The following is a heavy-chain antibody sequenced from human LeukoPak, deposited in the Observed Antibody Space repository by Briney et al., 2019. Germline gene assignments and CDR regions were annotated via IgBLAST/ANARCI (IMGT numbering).Heavy chain of an antibody. CDR3: ARARSPLYGSGSYTRANLDD. J-gene: IGHJ6*04. D-gene: IGHD3-10*01. V-gene: IGHV4-34*01. CDR2: VNNSGIT. Sequence: SETLSLTCAVHGGSFRGDYWSGIRQPPGKGLEWSGEVNNSGITIYNPSIKSRVTISVDTSKTQFSLKLSTVTAADTAVYYCARARSPLYGSGSYTRANLDDWGKGTTVTVSP. CDR1: GGSFRGDY.